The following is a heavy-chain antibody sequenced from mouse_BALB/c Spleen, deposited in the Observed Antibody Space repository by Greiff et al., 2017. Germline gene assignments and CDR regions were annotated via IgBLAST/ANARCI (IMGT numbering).Heavy chain of an antibody. CDR1: GFTFSSFG. Sequence: EVQGVESGGGLVQPGGSRKLSCAASGFTFSSFGMHWVRQAPEKGLEWVAYISSGSSTIYYADTVKGRFTISRDNPKNTLFLQMTSLRSEDTAMYYCARSFYYYGSSVYYFDYWGQGTTLTVSS. D-gene: IGHD1-1*01. CDR3: ARSFYYYGSSVYYFDY. J-gene: IGHJ2*01. V-gene: IGHV5-17*02. CDR2: ISSGSSTI.